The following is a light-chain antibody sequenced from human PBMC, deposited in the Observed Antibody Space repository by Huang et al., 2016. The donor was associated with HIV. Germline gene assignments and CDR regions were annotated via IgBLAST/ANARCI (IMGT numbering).Light chain of an antibody. CDR1: QNINTY. CDR2: SAS. CDR3: QQGYSALIT. J-gene: IGKJ5*01. V-gene: IGKV1-39*01. Sequence: DILLTQSPSSLSASVGDRVTITCRASQNINTYLNWYQQKPGKAPNLLIHSASPLQTGVPSRFSGSGSGTEFTLTVNSLQPEDSATYYCQQGYSALITFGQGTRL.